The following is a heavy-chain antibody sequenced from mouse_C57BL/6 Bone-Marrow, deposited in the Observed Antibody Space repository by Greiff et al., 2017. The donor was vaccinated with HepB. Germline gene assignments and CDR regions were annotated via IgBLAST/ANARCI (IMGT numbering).Heavy chain of an antibody. D-gene: IGHD1-1*01. J-gene: IGHJ1*03. CDR1: GYTFTSYW. Sequence: QVQLQQSGAELAKPGASVKLSCKASGYTFTSYWMHWVKQRPGQGLEWIGYINPSSGYTKYNQKFKVKATLTADKSSSTSYMQLSSLTYEDSAVYYCAVVDWYFDVWGTGTTVTVSS. CDR2: INPSSGYT. CDR3: AVVDWYFDV. V-gene: IGHV1-7*01.